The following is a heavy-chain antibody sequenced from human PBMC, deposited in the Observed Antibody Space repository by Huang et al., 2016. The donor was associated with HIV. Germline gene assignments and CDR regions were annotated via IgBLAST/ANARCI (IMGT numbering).Heavy chain of an antibody. CDR2: TIPRCRAP. V-gene: IGHV1-69*01. J-gene: IGHJ4*02. CDR1: GGSFSDQI. Sequence: QVQLEQSGPAVRKPGSSVKVSCQASGGSFSDQIISWVRQAPGQRFEWMGGTIPRCRAPAYAQEFKGRVTMTADGSTATIYMELNSLTSEDTAVYYCAMSLRYQYDSRSYWGRYFDYWGQGTLVTVSS. D-gene: IGHD3-16*01. CDR3: AMSLRYQYDSRSYWGRYFDY.